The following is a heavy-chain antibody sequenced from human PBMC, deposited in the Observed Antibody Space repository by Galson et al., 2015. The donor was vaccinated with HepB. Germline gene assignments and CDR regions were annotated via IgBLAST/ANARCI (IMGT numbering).Heavy chain of an antibody. CDR1: GFTFSTSA. V-gene: IGHV3-23*01. Sequence: SLRLSCAASGFTFSTSAMNWVRQAPGKALEWVSTINGAGGTTYYADSVKGRFLISRDNSSNTLYLHMNSLTAEDTALYYCAKTRGAGGRYAFNAYEIWGQGTMVTVSS. D-gene: IGHD4-23*01. J-gene: IGHJ3*02. CDR2: INGAGGTT. CDR3: AKTRGAGGRYAFNAYEI.